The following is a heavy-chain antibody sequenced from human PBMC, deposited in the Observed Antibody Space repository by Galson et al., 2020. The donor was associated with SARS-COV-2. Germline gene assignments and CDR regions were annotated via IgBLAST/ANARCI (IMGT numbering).Heavy chain of an antibody. CDR1: CGSFRGYY. CDR3: ARGPKYSSSWYGGDRGMDV. CDR2: IYHSGST. J-gene: IGHJ6*02. V-gene: IGHV4-34*01. Sequence: SETLSLTCAVYCGSFRGYYWSWIRQPPGKGLEWIGEIYHSGSTNYNPFLKSRVTLSVDTYKNQFSLKLSSVTAADTAVYYCARGPKYSSSWYGGDRGMDVWGQGTTVTVSS. D-gene: IGHD6-13*01.